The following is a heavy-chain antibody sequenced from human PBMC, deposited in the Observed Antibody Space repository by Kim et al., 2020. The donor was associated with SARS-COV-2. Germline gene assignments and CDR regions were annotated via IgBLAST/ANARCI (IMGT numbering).Heavy chain of an antibody. J-gene: IGHJ4*02. CDR2: IGGSGGST. Sequence: GGSLRLSCAASGFTFSSYAMSWVRQAPGKGLEWVSAIGGSGGSTYYADSVKGRFTISRDNSKNTLYLQMNSLRAEDTAVYYCAKFCSSTSCYFDYWGQGTLVTVSS. D-gene: IGHD2-2*01. V-gene: IGHV3-23*01. CDR1: GFTFSSYA. CDR3: AKFCSSTSCYFDY.